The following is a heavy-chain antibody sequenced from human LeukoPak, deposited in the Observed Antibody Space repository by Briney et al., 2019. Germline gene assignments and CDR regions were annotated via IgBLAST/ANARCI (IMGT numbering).Heavy chain of an antibody. J-gene: IGHJ4*02. CDR2: ISYDGSNK. V-gene: IGHV3-30-3*01. CDR3: AREVQQWLVLRIFDY. Sequence: GGSLRLSCAASGFTFSSYAMRWVRQAPGKGLEWVAVISYDGSNKYYADSVKGRFTISRDNSKNTLYLQMNSLRAEDTAVYYCAREVQQWLVLRIFDYWGQGTLVTVSS. CDR1: GFTFSSYA. D-gene: IGHD6-19*01.